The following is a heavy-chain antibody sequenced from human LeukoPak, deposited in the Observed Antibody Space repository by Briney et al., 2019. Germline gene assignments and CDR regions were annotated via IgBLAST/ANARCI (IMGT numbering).Heavy chain of an antibody. CDR3: VNDKLTYCSSLDY. CDR1: GSTFANYG. J-gene: IGHJ4*02. V-gene: IGHV3-9*01. D-gene: IGHD6-13*01. Sequence: GRSLRLPCTASGSTFANYGMPGVRKIPGKGLEGVSGLSWNSGTIHYADSVKGRFTISTDNAENPLYLQMNSLTPDDPAFNYSVNDKLTYCSSLDYWGQGTLVTVSS. CDR2: LSWNSGTI.